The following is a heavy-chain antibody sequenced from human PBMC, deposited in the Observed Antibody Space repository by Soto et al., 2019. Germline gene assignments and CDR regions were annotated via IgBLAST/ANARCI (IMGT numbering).Heavy chain of an antibody. CDR1: GGTFISHA. V-gene: IGHV1-69*06. Sequence: ASVKFSCKASGGTFISHAISWVRQAPGQGREWMGGIIIIFGTTNYAQKFQGRVTLTADKSTSTVYMELRSLRSEDSAIYYCAIDRGEMDTILEPWGQETLVTISS. J-gene: IGHJ5*02. CDR3: AIDRGEMDTILEP. CDR2: IIIIFGTT. D-gene: IGHD5-18*01.